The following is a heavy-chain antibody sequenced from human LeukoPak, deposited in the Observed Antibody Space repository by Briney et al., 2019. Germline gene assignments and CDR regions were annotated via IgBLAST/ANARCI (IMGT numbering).Heavy chain of an antibody. J-gene: IGHJ4*02. V-gene: IGHV4-59*01. Sequence: SETLSLTCTVSGGSISSYYWSWIRQPSGKGLEWIGYIYYSGSTNYNPSLKSRVTISVDTSKNQFSLKLSSVTAADTAVYYCARSVGYCSGGSCYSDYYFDYWGQGTLVTVSS. D-gene: IGHD2-15*01. CDR3: ARSVGYCSGGSCYSDYYFDY. CDR2: IYYSGST. CDR1: GGSISSYY.